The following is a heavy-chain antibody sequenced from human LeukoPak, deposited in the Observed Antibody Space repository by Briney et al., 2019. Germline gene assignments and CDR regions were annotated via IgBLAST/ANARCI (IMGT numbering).Heavy chain of an antibody. J-gene: IGHJ6*02. CDR1: GFTFSTYN. D-gene: IGHD3-16*01. CDR2: ISSNSRNI. CDR3: ARGGGLDV. Sequence: GGSLRLSYAASGFTFSTYNMNWVRQAPGKGLEGVSSISSNSRNIYYADSVKGRFSISRDNAKNSLYLQMSNLRAEDTAVYFCARGGGLDVWGQGATVTVSS. V-gene: IGHV3-21*04.